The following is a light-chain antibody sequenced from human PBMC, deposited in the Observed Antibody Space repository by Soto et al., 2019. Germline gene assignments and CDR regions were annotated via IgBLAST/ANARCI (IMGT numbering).Light chain of an antibody. CDR1: QSVSSN. J-gene: IGKJ5*01. V-gene: IGKV3-15*01. CDR2: GAS. CDR3: QQYDNWPPLT. Sequence: EIVMTQSPATLSVSPGERATLSCRASQSVSSNLAWYQQKPGQAPRLLIYGASTRATGFPARFSGSWSGTEFTLTISSLQSEDFAVYYCQQYDNWPPLTFGQGTRLEIK.